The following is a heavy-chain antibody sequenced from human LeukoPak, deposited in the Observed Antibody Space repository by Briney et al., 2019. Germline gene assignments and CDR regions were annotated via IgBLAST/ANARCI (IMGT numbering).Heavy chain of an antibody. D-gene: IGHD2-2*01. Sequence: SVKVSCKASGGTLSSYAISWVRQAAGQGLEWMGGIIPIFGTANYAQKFQGRVTITADESTSTAYMELSSLRSDDTAVYYCARASGIVVVPAAFDYWGQGTLVTVSS. J-gene: IGHJ4*02. CDR3: ARASGIVVVPAAFDY. V-gene: IGHV1-69*13. CDR2: IIPIFGTA. CDR1: GGTLSSYA.